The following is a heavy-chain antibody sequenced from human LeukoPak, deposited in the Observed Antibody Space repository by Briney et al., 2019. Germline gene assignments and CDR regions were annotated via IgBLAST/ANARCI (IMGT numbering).Heavy chain of an antibody. D-gene: IGHD1-1*01. CDR2: IGYTGDT. J-gene: IGHJ4*02. V-gene: IGHV4-31*03. CDR1: GGSISSGAYY. CDR3: ARVAAATTNPRFDF. Sequence: SETLSLTCTVSGGSISSGAYYWSWVRQPPGKGLDWIGYIGYTGDTYYNPSLRSRAAISVDTSKTQFSLRRSSVTAADTAVFYCARVAAATTNPRFDFWGQGTLVTVSS.